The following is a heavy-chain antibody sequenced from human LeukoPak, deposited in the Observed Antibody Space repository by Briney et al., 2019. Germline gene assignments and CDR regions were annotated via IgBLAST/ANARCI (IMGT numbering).Heavy chain of an antibody. CDR1: GGSIGSTSYY. V-gene: IGHV4-39*01. Sequence: SETLRLTCTVSGGSIGSTSYYWGWIRQPPGKDLEWIGSMYYSGSTYYSPSLKSRVYISVDTSKNQFSLRLSSVTAADTAVYYCVRQRDGWVADYWGQGSLVTVSS. CDR2: MYYSGST. CDR3: VRQRDGWVADY. D-gene: IGHD1-26*01. J-gene: IGHJ4*02.